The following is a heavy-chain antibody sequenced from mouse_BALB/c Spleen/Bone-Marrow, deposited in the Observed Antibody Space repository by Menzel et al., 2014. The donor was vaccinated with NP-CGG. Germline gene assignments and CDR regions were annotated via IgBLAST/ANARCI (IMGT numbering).Heavy chain of an antibody. CDR1: GFKFXDTH. Sequence: VQLQQSGAELVKPGASVELSCTASGFKFXDTHMHWVKQRPEQGLEWIGRIDPASGDTKYDPKFQGKAAITGDTSSNTAYLQLSSLTSEDTAVYYCSRDYGGTAWFALLGPRDSGHCLC. D-gene: IGHD1-1*01. CDR2: IDPASGDT. V-gene: IGHV14-3*02. CDR3: SRDYGGTAWFAL. J-gene: IGHJ3*01.